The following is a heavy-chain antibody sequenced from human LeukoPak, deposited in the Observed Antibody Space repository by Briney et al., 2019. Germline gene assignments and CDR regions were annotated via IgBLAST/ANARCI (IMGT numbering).Heavy chain of an antibody. Sequence: GGSLRLSCAASGFTFGSYSMNWVRQAPGKGLEWVSSISSSSSYIYYADSVKGRFTISRDNAKNSLYLQMNSLRAEDTAVYYCARDKGNWEHYWGQGTLVTVSS. D-gene: IGHD7-27*01. CDR2: ISSSSSYI. CDR1: GFTFGSYS. V-gene: IGHV3-21*01. J-gene: IGHJ4*02. CDR3: ARDKGNWEHY.